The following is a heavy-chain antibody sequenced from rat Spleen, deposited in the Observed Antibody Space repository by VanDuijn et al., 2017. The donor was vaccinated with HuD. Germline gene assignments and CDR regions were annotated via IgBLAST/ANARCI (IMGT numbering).Heavy chain of an antibody. D-gene: IGHD1-11*01. CDR1: GFTFGDYY. CDR3: ERPYGGYGGFDY. Sequence: EVQLVESDGGLVQPGRSLKLSCAVSGFTFGDYYMAWVRQAPTKGLEWVTTISYDGGDTYYRDSVKGRFTISRDNAKRTLYLQMDSLRSEDTATYYCERPYGGYGGFDYWGQGVMVTVSS. J-gene: IGHJ2*01. V-gene: IGHV5-29*01. CDR2: ISYDGGDT.